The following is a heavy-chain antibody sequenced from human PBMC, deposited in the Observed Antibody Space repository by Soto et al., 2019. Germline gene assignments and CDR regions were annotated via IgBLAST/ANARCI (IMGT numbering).Heavy chain of an antibody. Sequence: QVQLQQWGAGLLKPSETLSLTCAVYGGSFRGYYWSWIRQPPGKGLEWIGEINHRGSANYNPSVKSRVTISVDTSKNQFSLKLNSVTAADTAMYSCARGSRVKIPAATGRDYYYHGLDVWAQGTAVTVSS. V-gene: IGHV4-34*01. CDR3: ARGSRVKIPAATGRDYYYHGLDV. J-gene: IGHJ6*02. CDR2: INHRGSA. CDR1: GGSFRGYY. D-gene: IGHD1-26*01.